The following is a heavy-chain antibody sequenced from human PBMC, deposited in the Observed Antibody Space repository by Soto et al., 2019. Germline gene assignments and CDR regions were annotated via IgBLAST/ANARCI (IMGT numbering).Heavy chain of an antibody. CDR3: AKELVVVAAYSGVAFDI. J-gene: IGHJ3*02. CDR1: GFTFSSYA. CDR2: ISGSGGST. D-gene: IGHD2-15*01. Sequence: GGSLRLSCAASGFTFSSYAMSWVRQAPGKGLEWVSAISGSGGSTYYADSVKGRFTISRDNSKNTLYLQMNSLRAEDTAVYYCAKELVVVAAYSGVAFDIWGQGTMVTVSS. V-gene: IGHV3-23*01.